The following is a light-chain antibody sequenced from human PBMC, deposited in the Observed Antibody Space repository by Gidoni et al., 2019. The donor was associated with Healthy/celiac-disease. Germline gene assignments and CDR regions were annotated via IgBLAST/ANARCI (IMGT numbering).Light chain of an antibody. Sequence: DIVMTHSPDSLAVSLGERATINCKSSQSVLYSSNNKNYLAWYQQKPGQPPKLLIYWASTRESGVPDRVSGSGSGTDFTITISSLQAEDVAVYYCQQYYSTPPTFGQGTKVEIK. CDR1: QSVLYSSNNKNY. CDR2: WAS. J-gene: IGKJ1*01. V-gene: IGKV4-1*01. CDR3: QQYYSTPPT.